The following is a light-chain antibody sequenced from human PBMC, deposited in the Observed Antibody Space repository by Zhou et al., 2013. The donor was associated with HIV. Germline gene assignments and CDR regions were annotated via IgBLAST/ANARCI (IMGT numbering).Light chain of an antibody. CDR3: QQYGSSPWT. V-gene: IGKV3-15*01. Sequence: EIVMTQSPATLSVSPGERATLSCRASQSVSSNLAWYQQKPGQAPRLLISGASTRATGFPARFSGSGSGTEFTLTISRLEPEDFALYYCQQYGSSPWTFGQGTKVEIK. CDR1: QSVSSN. J-gene: IGKJ1*01. CDR2: GAS.